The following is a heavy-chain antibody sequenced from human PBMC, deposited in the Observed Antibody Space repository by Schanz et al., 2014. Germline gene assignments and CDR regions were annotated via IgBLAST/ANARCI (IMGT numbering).Heavy chain of an antibody. CDR3: ARGGYCSRTSCYFKGGWFDP. CDR1: GGSISSFY. Sequence: QVQLQESGPGLVKPSETLSLTCTVSGGSISSFYWSWIRQPAGKGLEWIGRIYTNGSTKYNPSLKSRFTMSVDTSKNRFSLKLSSVTAADTAVYYCARGGYCSRTSCYFKGGWFDPWGQGTLVTVSS. CDR2: IYTNGST. V-gene: IGHV4-4*07. D-gene: IGHD2-2*01. J-gene: IGHJ5*02.